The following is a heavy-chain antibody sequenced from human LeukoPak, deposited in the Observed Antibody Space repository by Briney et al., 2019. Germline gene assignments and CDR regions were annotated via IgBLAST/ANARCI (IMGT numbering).Heavy chain of an antibody. J-gene: IGHJ4*02. CDR2: IYYSGST. CDR1: GGSISSYY. CDR3: ARDLGHSSSWYYFDY. Sequence: SETLSLTCTVSGGSISSYYWSWIRQPPGKGLEWIGYIYYSGSTNYNPSLKSRVTISVDTSKNQFSLKLSSVTAADTAVYYCARDLGHSSSWYYFDYWGQGTLVTVSS. V-gene: IGHV4-59*01. D-gene: IGHD6-13*01.